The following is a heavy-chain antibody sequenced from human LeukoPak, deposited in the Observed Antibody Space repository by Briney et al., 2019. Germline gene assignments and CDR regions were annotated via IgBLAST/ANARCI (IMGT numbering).Heavy chain of an antibody. CDR3: ATDVNSRFLEWLPYSPNQDV. V-gene: IGHV1-24*01. CDR1: GYTLTELS. CDR2: FDPEDGET. Sequence: ASVKVSCKVSGYTLTELSMHWVRQAPGKGLEWMGGFDPEDGETIYAQKFQGRVTMTEDTSTDTAYMELSSLRSEDTAVYYCATDVNSRFLEWLPYSPNQDVWGQGTTVTVSS. D-gene: IGHD3-3*01. J-gene: IGHJ6*02.